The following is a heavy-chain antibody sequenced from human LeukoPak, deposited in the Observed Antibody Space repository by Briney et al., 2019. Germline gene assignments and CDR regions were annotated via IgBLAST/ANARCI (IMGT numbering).Heavy chain of an antibody. V-gene: IGHV1-2*06. CDR2: INPNSGGT. J-gene: IGHJ4*02. D-gene: IGHD6-13*01. CDR3: ARVARIAGTFDY. Sequence: ASVKVSCKASGYTFTGYYMHWVRQAPGRGLEWMGRINPNSGGTNYAQKFQGRVTMTRDTSISTAYMELSRLRSDDTAVYYCARVARIAGTFDYWGQGTLVTVSS. CDR1: GYTFTGYY.